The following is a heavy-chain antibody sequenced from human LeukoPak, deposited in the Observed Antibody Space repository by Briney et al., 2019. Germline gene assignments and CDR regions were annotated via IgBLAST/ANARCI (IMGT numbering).Heavy chain of an antibody. Sequence: SETLSLTCAVSDYSISSGYYWGWIRQPPGKGLEWIGSIYHSGSTCYNPSLKSRVTISVDTSKNQFSLKLSSVTAADTAVYYCAREGAYCSSASCYGLGYYYYMDAWGKGTTVTVSS. CDR1: DYSISSGYY. CDR2: IYHSGST. J-gene: IGHJ6*03. D-gene: IGHD2-2*01. CDR3: AREGAYCSSASCYGLGYYYYMDA. V-gene: IGHV4-38-2*02.